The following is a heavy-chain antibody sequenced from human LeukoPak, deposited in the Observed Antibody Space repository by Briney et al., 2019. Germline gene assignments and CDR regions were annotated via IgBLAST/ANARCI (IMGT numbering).Heavy chain of an antibody. CDR1: GYSISSGYY. J-gene: IGHJ4*02. Sequence: SETLSLTCTVSGYSISSGYYWGWIRQPPGKGLEWIGYIYYSGSTNYNPSLKSRVTISVDTSKNQFSLRLRSVTAADTAVYYCARVTGYMIEDYFDYWGQGTLVTVSS. V-gene: IGHV4-61*01. CDR2: IYYSGST. D-gene: IGHD3-22*01. CDR3: ARVTGYMIEDYFDY.